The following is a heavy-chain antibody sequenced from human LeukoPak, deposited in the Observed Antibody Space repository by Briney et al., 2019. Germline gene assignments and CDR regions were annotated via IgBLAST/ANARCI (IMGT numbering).Heavy chain of an antibody. CDR3: ARHVGSLGAGFAFDY. CDR1: GGFISSKSYH. V-gene: IGHV4-39*01. Sequence: PSETLSLTCTVSGGFISSKSYHWGWMRQPPGKGLEGIVTHSYSGRTYYNPSLKSRVTVSRDTSRNQFSLRLTSVTAADTALYYCARHVGSLGAGFAFDYWGQGTMATVCS. CDR2: HSYSGRT. D-gene: IGHD3-16*01. J-gene: IGHJ4*02.